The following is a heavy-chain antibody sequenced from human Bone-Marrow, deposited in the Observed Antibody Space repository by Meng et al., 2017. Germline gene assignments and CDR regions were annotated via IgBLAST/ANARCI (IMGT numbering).Heavy chain of an antibody. J-gene: IGHJ6*02. CDR2: IDWDDEK. Sequence: SGPTLVKPTQTLTLTCTFSGFSLSTSGMWVNWVRQPPGKALEWLAVIDWDDEKYYSTSLKTRLTISKDTSKNEVVLAMTNMDPVDTATYYCARSQMVRNYYYGMDVWGQGTTVTVSS. V-gene: IGHV2-70*20. D-gene: IGHD3-10*01. CDR3: ARSQMVRNYYYGMDV. CDR1: GFSLSTSGMW.